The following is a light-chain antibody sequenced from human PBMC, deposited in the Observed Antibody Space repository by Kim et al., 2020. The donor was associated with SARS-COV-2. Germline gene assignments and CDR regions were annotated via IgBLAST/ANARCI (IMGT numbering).Light chain of an antibody. J-gene: IGLJ2*01. CDR1: SLRSYY. Sequence: SSELTQDPAVSVALGQTVRITCQGDSLRSYYATWYQQKPGQAPIVVIYGKNNRPSGIPDRFSGSSSGNTASLTITGPQAGDEADYYCNSRDSTDNHLFGG. V-gene: IGLV3-19*01. CDR3: NSRDSTDNHL. CDR2: GKN.